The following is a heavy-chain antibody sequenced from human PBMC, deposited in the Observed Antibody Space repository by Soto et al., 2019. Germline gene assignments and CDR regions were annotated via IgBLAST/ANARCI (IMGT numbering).Heavy chain of an antibody. CDR3: TTDRHYSPIYC. J-gene: IGHJ4*02. D-gene: IGHD4-4*01. V-gene: IGHV3-15*01. CDR2: IKSKTDGGTT. Sequence: LRLSCAASGFTFSNAWMSWVRQAPGKGLEWVGRIKSKTDGGTTDYAAPVKGTFTISRDDSKNTLYLQMNSLKTEDTAVYYCTTDRHYSPIYCWGQGTLVTVSS. CDR1: GFTFSNAW.